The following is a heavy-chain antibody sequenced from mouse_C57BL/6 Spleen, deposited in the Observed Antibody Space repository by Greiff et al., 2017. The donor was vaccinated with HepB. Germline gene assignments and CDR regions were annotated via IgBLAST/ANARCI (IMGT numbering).Heavy chain of an antibody. Sequence: EVQVVESGEGLVKPGGSLKLSCAASGFTFSSYAMSWVRQTPEKRLEWVAYISSGGDYIYYADTVKGRFTISRDNARNTLYLQMSSLKSEDTAMYYCTRDRGYGNYGFLFAYWGQGTLVTVSA. V-gene: IGHV5-9-1*02. CDR3: TRDRGYGNYGFLFAY. J-gene: IGHJ3*01. CDR2: ISSGGDYI. D-gene: IGHD2-10*02. CDR1: GFTFSSYA.